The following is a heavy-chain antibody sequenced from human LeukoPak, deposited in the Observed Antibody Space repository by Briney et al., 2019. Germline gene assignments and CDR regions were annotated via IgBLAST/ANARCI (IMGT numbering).Heavy chain of an antibody. Sequence: ASVKVSCKVSGYTFTTYDINWVRQATGQGLEWMGWMNPNSGNTGYAQKFQGRVTISRDTSISTAYMELSSLRSEDTAVYYCARVGVEAGTASASDYWGQGTLVTVSS. CDR2: MNPNSGNT. CDR1: GYTFTTYD. CDR3: ARVGVEAGTASASDY. J-gene: IGHJ4*02. V-gene: IGHV1-8*01. D-gene: IGHD6-13*01.